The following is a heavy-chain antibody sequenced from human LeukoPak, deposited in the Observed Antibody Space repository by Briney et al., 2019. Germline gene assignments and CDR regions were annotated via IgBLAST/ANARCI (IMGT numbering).Heavy chain of an antibody. V-gene: IGHV3-21*01. CDR3: ARGPGRAVYYMDV. Sequence: GGSLRLSCAASGFSFSSYEMNWVRQAPGKGLEWVSSISSSSSYIYYADSVKGRFTISRDNAKNSLYLQMNSLRAEDTAVYYCARGPGRAVYYMDVWGKGTTVTVSS. J-gene: IGHJ6*03. CDR2: ISSSSSYI. CDR1: GFSFSSYE.